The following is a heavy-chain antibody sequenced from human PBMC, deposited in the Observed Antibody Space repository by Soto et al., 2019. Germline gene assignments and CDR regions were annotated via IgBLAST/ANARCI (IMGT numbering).Heavy chain of an antibody. J-gene: IGHJ4*02. CDR2: ISSSGSTT. V-gene: IGHV3-11*01. CDR1: GFIFSDYY. CDR3: ARDPREYYFDY. Sequence: QEQLVESGGGLVKPGGSLRLSCAASGFIFSDYYMSWIRQAPGKGLEWVSYISSSGSTTYYADSVKGRFTISRDNAKNSLYLQMNSLRAEDKSVYYWARDPREYYFDYWGQGTLVTVSS.